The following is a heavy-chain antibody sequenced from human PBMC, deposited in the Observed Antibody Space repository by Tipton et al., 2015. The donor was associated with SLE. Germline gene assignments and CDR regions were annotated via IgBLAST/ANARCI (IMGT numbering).Heavy chain of an antibody. CDR3: AGRRWYCSSTSGLMDV. D-gene: IGHD2-2*01. CDR2: IWYDGSNK. CDR1: GFTFSSYG. V-gene: IGHV3-33*01. J-gene: IGHJ6*04. Sequence: SLRLSCATSGFTFSSYGMHWVRQAPGKGLEWVAVIWYDGSNKCYADSVKGRFTISRDNSKNTLYLQMNSLRAEDTAVYYCAGRRWYCSSTSGLMDVWGKGTTVTVSS.